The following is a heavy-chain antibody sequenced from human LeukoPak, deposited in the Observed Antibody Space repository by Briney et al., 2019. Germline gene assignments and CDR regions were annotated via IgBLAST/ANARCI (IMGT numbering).Heavy chain of an antibody. V-gene: IGHV3-33*08. CDR2: IWYDGSNK. CDR3: ARDPRVGATIGNYFDY. Sequence: GGFLRLSCAASGFTFSSYGMHWVRQAPGKGLEWVAVIWYDGSNKYYADSVKGRFTISRDNSKNTLYLQMNSLRAEDTAVYYCARDPRVGATIGNYFDYWGQGTLVTVSS. CDR1: GFTFSSYG. D-gene: IGHD1-26*01. J-gene: IGHJ4*02.